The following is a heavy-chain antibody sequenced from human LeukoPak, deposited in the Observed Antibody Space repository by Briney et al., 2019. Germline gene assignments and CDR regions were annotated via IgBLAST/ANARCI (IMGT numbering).Heavy chain of an antibody. CDR3: ARESQAFPFDY. Sequence: GGSLRLSCAASGFTFGDYGMSWVRPAPGKGLEWVSGINWNGGSTGYAHSVKGRFTISRDNAKNSLYLQMNSLRAEDTALYYCARESQAFPFDYWGQGTLVTVSS. J-gene: IGHJ4*02. CDR2: INWNGGST. CDR1: GFTFGDYG. V-gene: IGHV3-20*04.